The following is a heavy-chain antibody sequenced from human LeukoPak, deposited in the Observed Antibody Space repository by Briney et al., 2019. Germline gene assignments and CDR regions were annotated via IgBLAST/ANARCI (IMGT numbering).Heavy chain of an antibody. CDR1: GFTFSSYA. CDR2: IGGTGVRT. D-gene: IGHD3-10*01. CDR3: AKTPTYYYGSGSWPDY. Sequence: GGSLRLSCASSGFTFSSYAMSWVRQAPGKGLEWVSTIGGTGVRTYYADSVKGRFTISRDNSKNTLYLQMNSLRAEDTAVYYCAKTPTYYYGSGSWPDYWGQGTLVTVSS. J-gene: IGHJ4*02. V-gene: IGHV3-23*01.